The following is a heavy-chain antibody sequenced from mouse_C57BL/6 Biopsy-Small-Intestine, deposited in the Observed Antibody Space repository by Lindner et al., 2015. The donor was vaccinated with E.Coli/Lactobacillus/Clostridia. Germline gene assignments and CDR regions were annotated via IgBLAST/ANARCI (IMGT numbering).Heavy chain of an antibody. CDR3: ARERGTGTGNWYFDV. Sequence: EVQLQESGPGMVKPSRSLSLTCTVTGYSITSGYDWHWIRHFPGNKLEWMGYISYSGSTNYNPSLKSRISITHDTSKNHFFLKLNSVTTEDTATYYCARERGTGTGNWYFDVWGTGTTVTVSS. CDR1: GYSITSGYD. J-gene: IGHJ1*03. V-gene: IGHV3-1*01. D-gene: IGHD4-1*01. CDR2: ISYSGST.